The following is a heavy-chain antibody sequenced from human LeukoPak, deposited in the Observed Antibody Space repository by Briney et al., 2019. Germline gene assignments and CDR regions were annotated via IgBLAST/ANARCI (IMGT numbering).Heavy chain of an antibody. J-gene: IGHJ3*02. V-gene: IGHV4-39*01. CDR3: ARPTYYYGSGWAFDI. CDR2: IYYSGST. Sequence: SETLSLTCTVSGGSISSSSYYWGWIRQPPGKGLEWIGSIYYSGSTYYNPSLKSRVTISVDTSKNQFSLKLSSVTAADTAVYYCARPTYYYGSGWAFDIWGQGTMVTVSS. D-gene: IGHD3-10*01. CDR1: GGSISSSSYY.